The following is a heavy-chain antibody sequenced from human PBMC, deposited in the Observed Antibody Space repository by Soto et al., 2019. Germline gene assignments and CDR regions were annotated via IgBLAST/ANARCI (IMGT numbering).Heavy chain of an antibody. Sequence: EVQLVESGGGSVQPGGSLRLSCTASGFTFSDYDMHWVRQASGKGLEWVSTIGAARDPYYTGSVKGRFTISRENARNSIFLQMNSLTAGDPAVYYCARAYSGRRPRRADYNIAWDVWGQGTMVTVSS. V-gene: IGHV3-13*05. CDR3: ARAYSGRRPRRADYNIAWDV. J-gene: IGHJ6*02. CDR2: IGAARDP. D-gene: IGHD4-4*01. CDR1: GFTFSDYD.